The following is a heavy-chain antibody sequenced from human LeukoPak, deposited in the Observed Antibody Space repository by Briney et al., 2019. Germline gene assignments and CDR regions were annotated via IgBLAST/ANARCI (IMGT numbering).Heavy chain of an antibody. CDR2: ISSSGSTI. Sequence: GGSLRLSCAASGFTFSSYEMNWVRQAPGKGLEWVSYISSSGSTIYYADSVKGRFTISRDNAKNSLYLQMNSLRAEDTAVYYCARGLVVVVAATPYFPWYLDYWGQGTLVTVSS. V-gene: IGHV3-48*03. D-gene: IGHD2-15*01. CDR1: GFTFSSYE. J-gene: IGHJ4*02. CDR3: ARGLVVVVAATPYFPWYLDY.